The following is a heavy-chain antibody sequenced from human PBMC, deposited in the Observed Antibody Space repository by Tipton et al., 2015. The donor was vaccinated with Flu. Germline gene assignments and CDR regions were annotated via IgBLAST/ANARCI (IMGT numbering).Heavy chain of an antibody. V-gene: IGHV1-18*01. J-gene: IGHJ6*02. CDR1: GYTFTSYG. D-gene: IGHD3-3*01. Sequence: QMQLVQSGAEVKKPGASVKVSCKASGYTFTSYGISWVRQAPGQGLEWMGWISAYNGNTNYAQKLQGRVTMTTDTSTSTAYMELRSLRSDDTAVYYCARVMEDFWSGTYYYYGMDVWGQGTTVTVSS. CDR2: ISAYNGNT. CDR3: ARVMEDFWSGTYYYYGMDV.